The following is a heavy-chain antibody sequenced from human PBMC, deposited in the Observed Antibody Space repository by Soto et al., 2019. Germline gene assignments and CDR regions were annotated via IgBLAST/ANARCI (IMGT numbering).Heavy chain of an antibody. CDR2: INPNSGGT. J-gene: IGHJ6*02. D-gene: IGHD2-2*01. V-gene: IGHV1-2*04. Sequence: ASVKVSCKASGYTFTAYYMHWVRQAPGQGLEWMGWINPNSGGTNYAQKFQGWVTMTRDTSISTAYMELSRLRSDDTAVYYCARDGGDCSSTSCNYHYYGMDVWGQGTTVTVSS. CDR1: GYTFTAYY. CDR3: ARDGGDCSSTSCNYHYYGMDV.